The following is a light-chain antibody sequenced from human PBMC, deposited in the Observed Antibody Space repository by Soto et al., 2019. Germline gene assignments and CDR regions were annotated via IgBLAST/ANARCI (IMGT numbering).Light chain of an antibody. Sequence: EIEMTQSPATLSVSPGERATLSCRASQSVSSNLAWYQQKPGQAPRLLIYGASSRATGIPAWFSGSGSGTEFTLTISSLQSEDFAVYYCQQYNNWPRTFGQGTKVEIK. V-gene: IGKV3-15*01. CDR1: QSVSSN. CDR3: QQYNNWPRT. J-gene: IGKJ1*01. CDR2: GAS.